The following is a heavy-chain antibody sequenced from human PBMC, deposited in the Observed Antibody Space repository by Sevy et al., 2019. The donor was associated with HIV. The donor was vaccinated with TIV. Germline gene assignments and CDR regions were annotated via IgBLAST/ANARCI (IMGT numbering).Heavy chain of an antibody. D-gene: IGHD2-15*01. CDR3: ANEVVAVTHDNWFDP. J-gene: IGHJ5*02. CDR1: GFTFSSYG. CDR2: IRYDGSNK. Sequence: GGSLRLSCAASGFTFSSYGMHWVRQAPGKGLEWVAFIRYDGSNKYYADSVKGRFTISRDNSKNTLYLQMNSLRAEDTAVYYCANEVVAVTHDNWFDPWGQGTLVTVSS. V-gene: IGHV3-30*02.